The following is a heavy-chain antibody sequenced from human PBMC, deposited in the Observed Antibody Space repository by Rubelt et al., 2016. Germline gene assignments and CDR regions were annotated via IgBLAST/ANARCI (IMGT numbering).Heavy chain of an antibody. J-gene: IGHJ3*02. CDR2: IYYSGST. V-gene: IGHV4-39*01. CDR1: GGSISSSSYY. D-gene: IGHD1-1*01. Sequence: QLQLQESGPGLVKPSETLSLTCTVSGGSISSSSYYWGWIRQPPGKGLEWIGSIYYSGSTYYNPSLKSRVTISVDTSKNQFSLKLSSVTAADTAVYYCRTVNNYVDDAFDIWGQGTMVTVSS. CDR3: RTVNNYVDDAFDI.